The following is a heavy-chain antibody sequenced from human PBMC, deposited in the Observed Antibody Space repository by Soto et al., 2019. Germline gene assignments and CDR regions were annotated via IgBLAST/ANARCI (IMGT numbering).Heavy chain of an antibody. J-gene: IGHJ4*02. CDR1: SGSFSSINW. CDR3: AKSSGWYRYFDY. Sequence: QVQLQESGPGLVKPSGTLSLTCAVSSGSFSSINWWSWVRQPPGKGLGWIGEIYHSGSTNYNPSLKSRVTISVDKSKNQFSLKLSSVTAADTAVYYCAKSSGWYRYFDYWGQGTLVTVSS. CDR2: IYHSGST. D-gene: IGHD6-19*01. V-gene: IGHV4-4*02.